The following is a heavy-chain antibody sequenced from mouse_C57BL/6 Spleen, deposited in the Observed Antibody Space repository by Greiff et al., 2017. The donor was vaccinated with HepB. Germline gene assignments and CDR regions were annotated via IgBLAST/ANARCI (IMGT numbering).Heavy chain of an antibody. D-gene: IGHD1-1*01. Sequence: QVQLQQPGAELVRPGSSVKLSCKASGYTFTSYWMHWVKQRPIQGLEWIGNIDPSDSDTHYNQKFKDKATLTVDKSSSTAYMQLSSLTSEDSAVYYCARGGYYGSSFYWYFDVWGTGTTVTVSS. CDR1: GYTFTSYW. V-gene: IGHV1-52*01. J-gene: IGHJ1*03. CDR3: ARGGYYGSSFYWYFDV. CDR2: IDPSDSDT.